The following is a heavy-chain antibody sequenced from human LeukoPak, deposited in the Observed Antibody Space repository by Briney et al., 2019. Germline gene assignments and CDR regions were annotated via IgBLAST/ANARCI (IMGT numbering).Heavy chain of an antibody. J-gene: IGHJ4*02. CDR1: GFTFSDYY. CDR2: ISSSGSTI. Sequence: GGSLRLSYAAPGFTFSDYYMSWIRQAPGKGLEWVSYISSSGSTIYYADSVKGRFTISRDNAKNSLYLQMNSLRAEDTAVYYCARQSYYYDSSGHYVYYFDYWGQGTLVTVSS. V-gene: IGHV3-11*01. D-gene: IGHD3-22*01. CDR3: ARQSYYYDSSGHYVYYFDY.